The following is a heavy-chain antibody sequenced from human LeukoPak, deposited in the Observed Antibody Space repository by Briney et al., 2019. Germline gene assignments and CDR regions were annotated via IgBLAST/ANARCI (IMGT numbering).Heavy chain of an antibody. CDR2: IYYSGST. CDR1: GDSVSSDSYY. D-gene: IGHD3-22*01. Sequence: SETLSLTCTVSGDSVSSDSYYWSWIRQPPGKGLEWSGDIYYSGSTNYNPSLKSRVTISVDTSKNQFSLKLSSVTAADTAVYYCARDSRGYYDSSGYFDYWGQGTLVTVSS. V-gene: IGHV4-61*01. J-gene: IGHJ4*02. CDR3: ARDSRGYYDSSGYFDY.